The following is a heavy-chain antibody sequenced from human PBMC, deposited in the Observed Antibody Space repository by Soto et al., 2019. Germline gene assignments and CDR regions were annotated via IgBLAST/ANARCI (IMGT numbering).Heavy chain of an antibody. D-gene: IGHD2-15*01. CDR1: GGSISSYY. CDR3: ARVAASSYFQFSFYGMDV. V-gene: IGHV4-59*01. Sequence: PSETLSLTCKVSGGSISSYYWNWIRQPPGKGLEWIGNIYYSGATNYSPSLESRVTISVDTSKNQISLKLRSVTAADTAVYYCARVAASSYFQFSFYGMDVWGQGTTVTVSS. CDR2: IYYSGAT. J-gene: IGHJ6*02.